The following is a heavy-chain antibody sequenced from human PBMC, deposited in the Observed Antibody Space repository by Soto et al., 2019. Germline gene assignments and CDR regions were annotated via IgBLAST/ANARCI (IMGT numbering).Heavy chain of an antibody. V-gene: IGHV4-61*01. CDR1: GGSFTIGISY. CDR2: IYYSGST. J-gene: IGHJ5*02. Sequence: PSETLSLTSPVFGGSFTIGISYWGWIRQPPGKGLEWIGYIYYSGSTNYNPSLKSRVTISVDTSKNQFSLKLSSVTAADTAVYYCARGLVVHSWFDPWGQGTLVTVSS. D-gene: IGHD2-8*02. CDR3: ARGLVVHSWFDP.